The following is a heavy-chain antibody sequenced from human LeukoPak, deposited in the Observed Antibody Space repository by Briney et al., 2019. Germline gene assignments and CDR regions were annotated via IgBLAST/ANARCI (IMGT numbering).Heavy chain of an antibody. V-gene: IGHV1-69*13. Sequence: GASVKVSCKASGGTFSSYAISWVRQAPGQGLEWMGGIIPIFGTANYAQKFQGRVTITADESTSTAYMELSSLRSEDTAVYYCARDPSEGYSSLMDWGQGTLVTVSS. J-gene: IGHJ4*02. CDR1: GGTFSSYA. D-gene: IGHD2-15*01. CDR2: IIPIFGTA. CDR3: ARDPSEGYSSLMD.